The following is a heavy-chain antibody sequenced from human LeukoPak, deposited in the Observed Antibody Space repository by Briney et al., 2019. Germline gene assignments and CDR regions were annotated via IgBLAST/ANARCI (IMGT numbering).Heavy chain of an antibody. Sequence: ASVKVSCKASGYTFTSYGISWVRQAPGQGLEWMGWISAYNGNTNYAQKLQGRVTMTTDTSTSTAYMELRSLRSDDTAVYYCARRDSLMTTVTSDAFDIWGQGTMVTVSS. CDR2: ISAYNGNT. CDR3: ARRDSLMTTVTSDAFDI. V-gene: IGHV1-18*01. CDR1: GYTFTSYG. J-gene: IGHJ3*02. D-gene: IGHD4-17*01.